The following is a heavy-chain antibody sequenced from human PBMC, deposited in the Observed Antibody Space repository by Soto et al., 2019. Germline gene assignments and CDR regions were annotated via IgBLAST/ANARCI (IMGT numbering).Heavy chain of an antibody. V-gene: IGHV1-18*01. CDR2: ISAYNGNT. CDR1: GYTFTSYG. D-gene: IGHD3-3*01. CDR3: ARDRDYDFWSGYYMAYYGLDV. Sequence: QVQLVQSGAEVKKPGASVKVSCKASGYTFTSYGISWVRQAPGQGLEWMGWISAYNGNTNYAQKRQGRVTRTTDTSSSTGYMELRSLRSDDTAVYYCARDRDYDFWSGYYMAYYGLDVWGQGTTVTVSS. J-gene: IGHJ6*02.